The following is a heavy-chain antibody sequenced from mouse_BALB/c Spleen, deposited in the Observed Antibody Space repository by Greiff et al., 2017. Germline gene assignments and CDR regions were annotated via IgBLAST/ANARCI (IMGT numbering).Heavy chain of an antibody. D-gene: IGHD2-10*02. CDR1: GYTFSSYW. CDR2: ILPGSGST. Sequence: VKLVESGAELMKPGASVKISCRATGYTFSSYWIEWVKQRPGHGLEWIGEILPGSGSTNYNEKFKGKATFTADTSSNTAYMQLSSLTSEDSAVYYCAREYGNYLAWFAYWGQGTLVTVSA. CDR3: AREYGNYLAWFAY. V-gene: IGHV1-9*01. J-gene: IGHJ3*01.